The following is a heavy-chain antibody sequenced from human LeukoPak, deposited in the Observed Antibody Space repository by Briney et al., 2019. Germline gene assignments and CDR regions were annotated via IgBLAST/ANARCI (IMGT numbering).Heavy chain of an antibody. V-gene: IGHV1-46*01. Sequence: ASVKVSCKTSGYTFIRYYSHWVRQAPGQGLEWMGIINTSGATTRYGQKFKGRVTATRDTSTSTVYMAMSSLNSEDTAVYYCARGLESSGWYGMDVWGQGTTIIVSS. D-gene: IGHD6-19*01. CDR2: INTSGATT. CDR1: GYTFIRYY. CDR3: ARGLESSGWYGMDV. J-gene: IGHJ6*02.